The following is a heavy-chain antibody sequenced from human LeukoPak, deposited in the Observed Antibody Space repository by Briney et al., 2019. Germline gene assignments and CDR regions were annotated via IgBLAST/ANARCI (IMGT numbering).Heavy chain of an antibody. CDR3: ARGRWGGWGLYYYYYGMDV. V-gene: IGHV1-8*01. J-gene: IGHJ6*02. Sequence: ASVKGSSKASVYTFTSYAINWARHATGQGLEWMGWMNPNSGHTGYAQKFQGRVTMTRNTSISTAYMELSSLRSEDTAVYYCARGRWGGWGLYYYYYGMDVWGQGTTVTVSS. CDR2: MNPNSGHT. D-gene: IGHD1-26*01. CDR1: VYTFTSYA.